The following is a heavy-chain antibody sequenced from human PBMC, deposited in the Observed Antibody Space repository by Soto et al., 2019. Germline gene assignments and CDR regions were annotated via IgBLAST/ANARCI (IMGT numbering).Heavy chain of an antibody. CDR1: GFAFGNYW. V-gene: IGHV3-7*03. CDR3: ARGPYSSSPPFDY. Sequence: PGGSLRLSCAASGFAFGNYWMSWVRQAPGKGLEWLATIKRDASEKKYVDSVKGRFTMSRDNAKNSLYLQMNSLRAEDTAVYYCARGPYSSSPPFDYWGQGTLVTVSS. D-gene: IGHD6-13*01. CDR2: IKRDASEK. J-gene: IGHJ4*02.